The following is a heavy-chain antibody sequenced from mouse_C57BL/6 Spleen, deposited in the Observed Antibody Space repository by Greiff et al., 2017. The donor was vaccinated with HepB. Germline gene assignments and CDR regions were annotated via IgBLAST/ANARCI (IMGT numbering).Heavy chain of an antibody. V-gene: IGHV5-17*01. CDR3: ASPITTVVAPAMDY. CDR2: ISSGSSTI. CDR1: GFTFSDYG. J-gene: IGHJ4*01. D-gene: IGHD1-1*01. Sequence: VQLQQSGGGLVKPGGSLKLSCAASGFTFSDYGMHWVRQAPEKGLEWVAYISSGSSTIYYADTVKGRFTISRDNAKNTLFLQMTSLRSEDTAMYYCASPITTVVAPAMDYWGQGTSVTVSS.